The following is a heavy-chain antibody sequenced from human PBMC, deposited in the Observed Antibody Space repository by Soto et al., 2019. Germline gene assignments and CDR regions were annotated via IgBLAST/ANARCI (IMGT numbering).Heavy chain of an antibody. CDR1: GGSISRGGYS. V-gene: IGHV4-30-2*01. Sequence: QLQLQESGSGLVKPSQTLSITCAVSGGSISRGGYSWNWIRQPPGKGLEWIGYIYHSGSTYCNPSLKSRVTISVDRSKNQFSLKLSSVTAADTAVYYCARGPPHSHWGQGTLVTVSS. D-gene: IGHD2-21*01. CDR2: IYHSGST. CDR3: ARGPPHSH. J-gene: IGHJ4*02.